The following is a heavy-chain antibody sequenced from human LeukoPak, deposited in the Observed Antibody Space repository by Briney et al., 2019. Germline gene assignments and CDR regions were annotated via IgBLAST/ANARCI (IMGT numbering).Heavy chain of an antibody. CDR1: GSSISGYY. D-gene: IGHD3-22*01. J-gene: IGHJ4*02. CDR3: ARLRRYYDSSGYYTNIDS. CDR2: VYYTGNT. V-gene: IGHV4-59*08. Sequence: PSETLSLTCSVSGSSISGYYWSWIPQPPGKGLEWLGYVYYTGNTNYNPSLKRRVTISADTSKNQFSLNLSSVTAADTAVYYCARLRRYYDSSGYYTNIDSWGQGTLVTVSS.